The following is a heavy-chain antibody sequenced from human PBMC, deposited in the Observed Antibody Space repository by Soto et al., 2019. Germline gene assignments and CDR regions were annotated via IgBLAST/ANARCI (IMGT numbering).Heavy chain of an antibody. CDR1: SGSISSSSYY. CDR3: ARHVRNYYDSSGYPSASWFDP. CDR2: IYYTGST. V-gene: IGHV4-39*01. D-gene: IGHD3-22*01. J-gene: IGHJ5*02. Sequence: PSETLSLTCSVSSGSISSSSYYWGWIRQPPGKGLEWIGSIYYTGSTYYNPTLKSRVTISVHTSKNQFSLTLTSVTAADTSIYYCARHVRNYYDSSGYPSASWFDPWGQGTLVTVSS.